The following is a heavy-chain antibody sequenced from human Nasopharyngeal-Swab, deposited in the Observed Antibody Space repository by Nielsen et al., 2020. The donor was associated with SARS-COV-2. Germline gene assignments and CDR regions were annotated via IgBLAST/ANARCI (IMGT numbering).Heavy chain of an antibody. CDR2: IKKDGGEK. D-gene: IGHD2-21*01. Sequence: GESLKISCAASGFTFSTFWMSWVRQAPGKGLEWVANIKKDGGEKNYVDSVKGRFTTSRDNAKNSLYLQMNSLRAEDTAVYYCARENCGGDCYSPGYYYHGMDVWGQGTTVTVSS. J-gene: IGHJ6*02. V-gene: IGHV3-7*01. CDR3: ARENCGGDCYSPGYYYHGMDV. CDR1: GFTFSTFW.